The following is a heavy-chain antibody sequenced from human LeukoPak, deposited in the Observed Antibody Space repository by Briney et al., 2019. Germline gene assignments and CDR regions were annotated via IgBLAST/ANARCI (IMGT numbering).Heavy chain of an antibody. CDR3: ARERVLRYLGVGY. Sequence: SVKVSCKASGGTFSSYAISWVRQAPGQGLEWMGGIIPIFGTANYAQKFQGRVTITADESTSTAYMELSGLRSEDTAVYYCARERVLRYLGVGYWGQGTLVTVSS. D-gene: IGHD3-9*01. CDR2: IIPIFGTA. J-gene: IGHJ4*02. CDR1: GGTFSSYA. V-gene: IGHV1-69*13.